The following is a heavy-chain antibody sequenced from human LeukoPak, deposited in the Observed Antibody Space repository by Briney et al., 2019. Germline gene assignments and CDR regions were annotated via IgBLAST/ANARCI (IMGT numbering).Heavy chain of an antibody. Sequence: ASVKVSCKASGYTFTSYGISWVRQAPGQGLEWMGWISAYNGNTNYAQKLQGRVTMTTDTSTSTAYMELRSLRSDDTAVYYCARAYCSSPSCFASFDPWGQGTLVTVSS. CDR2: ISAYNGNT. CDR3: ARAYCSSPSCFASFDP. V-gene: IGHV1-18*01. D-gene: IGHD2-2*01. CDR1: GYTFTSYG. J-gene: IGHJ5*02.